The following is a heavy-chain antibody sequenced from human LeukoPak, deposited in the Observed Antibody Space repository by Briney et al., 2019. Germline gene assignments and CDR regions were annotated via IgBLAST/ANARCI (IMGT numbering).Heavy chain of an antibody. CDR3: AGHDSSGTYFQH. D-gene: IGHD3-22*01. J-gene: IGHJ1*01. CDR2: IYYSGST. Sequence: SETLSLTCTVSRGSISNYYWSWIRQLPGKGLEWIGYIYYSGSTNYNPSLKSRITMSVDTSKNQFSLKLSSVTAADTAVYYCAGHDSSGTYFQHWGQGTLVTVSS. CDR1: RGSISNYY. V-gene: IGHV4-59*01.